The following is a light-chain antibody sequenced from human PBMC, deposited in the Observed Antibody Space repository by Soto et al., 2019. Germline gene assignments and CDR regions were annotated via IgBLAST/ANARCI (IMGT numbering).Light chain of an antibody. CDR2: EGN. CDR3: CSFAGGRPVL. Sequence: QSALTQPASMSGSPGQSITISCTGTSSDVGTYNLVSWYQQHPGKAPKLIISEGNKRPSGVSNRFSGSNSGNTASLTISGLQAEDEADYHCCSFAGGRPVLFGGGTQLTVL. J-gene: IGLJ2*01. CDR1: SSDVGTYNL. V-gene: IGLV2-23*01.